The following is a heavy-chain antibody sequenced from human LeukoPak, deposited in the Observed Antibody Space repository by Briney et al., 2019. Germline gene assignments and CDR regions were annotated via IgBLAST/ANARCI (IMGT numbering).Heavy chain of an antibody. D-gene: IGHD6-13*01. CDR2: IIPIFQTA. CDR3: AQPDPFGSSWYYFDY. Sequence: SVTVSCKASGGTFSDYAINWVRQAPGQGLEWMGGIIPIFQTAVYAQKYQGRLTITADESTSTAYMELSSLRSEDTAVYFCAQPDPFGSSWYYFDYWGQGTLVAVSS. V-gene: IGHV1-69*13. CDR1: GGTFSDYA. J-gene: IGHJ4*02.